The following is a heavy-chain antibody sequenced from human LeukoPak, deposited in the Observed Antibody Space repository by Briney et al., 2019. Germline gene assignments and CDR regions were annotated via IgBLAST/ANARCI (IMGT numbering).Heavy chain of an antibody. CDR3: ARDPGGSYFDY. D-gene: IGHD1-26*01. Sequence: SETLSLTCTVSGGSFRSYYWSWIRQPPGKGLEWIGYIYYSGTTHYNPSLKSRVTISVDTSKNQFSLKLTSVTAADTAVYYCARDPGGSYFDYWGQGTLVAVSS. V-gene: IGHV4-59*01. CDR2: IYYSGTT. J-gene: IGHJ4*02. CDR1: GGSFRSYY.